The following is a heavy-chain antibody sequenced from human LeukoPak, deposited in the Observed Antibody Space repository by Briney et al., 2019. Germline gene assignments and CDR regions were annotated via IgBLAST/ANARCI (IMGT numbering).Heavy chain of an antibody. J-gene: IGHJ4*02. CDR2: IYYTGAT. D-gene: IGHD5-12*01. CDR1: GGSISSYY. Sequence: PSETLSLTCTVSGGSISSYYWSWIRLPPGKGLEWIGYIYYTGATYYNPSLKSRVTISLDTSKNQFSLKLSSVTAADTAVYYCARVIVATIGGDYFDYWGQGTLVTVSS. V-gene: IGHV4-59*01. CDR3: ARVIVATIGGDYFDY.